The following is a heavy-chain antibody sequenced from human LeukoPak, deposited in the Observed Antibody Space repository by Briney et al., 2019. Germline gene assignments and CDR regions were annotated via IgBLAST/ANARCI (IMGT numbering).Heavy chain of an antibody. D-gene: IGHD4-11*01. CDR3: ARGPSTTVTNRNYFDY. J-gene: IGHJ4*02. CDR1: GYTFTSYG. Sequence: ASVRVSCKASGYTFTSYGISWVRQAPGQGLEWMGWISAYNGNTNYAQKLQGRVTMTTDTSTSTAHMELSRPRSDDTAVYYCARGPSTTVTNRNYFDYWGQETLVTVSS. V-gene: IGHV1-18*01. CDR2: ISAYNGNT.